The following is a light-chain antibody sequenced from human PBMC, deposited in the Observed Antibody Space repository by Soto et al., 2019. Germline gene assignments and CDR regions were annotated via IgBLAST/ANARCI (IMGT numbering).Light chain of an antibody. Sequence: QSALTQPASVSGSPGQSITISCTGTSSDVGGYNYVSWYQQHPGKAPKLMIYEVSNRPSGVSNRFSGSKSGNTASLTISGLQAEDEADYYCCSYTSSRAVFGGGTKLTVL. CDR2: EVS. J-gene: IGLJ3*02. CDR1: SSDVGGYNY. CDR3: CSYTSSRAV. V-gene: IGLV2-14*01.